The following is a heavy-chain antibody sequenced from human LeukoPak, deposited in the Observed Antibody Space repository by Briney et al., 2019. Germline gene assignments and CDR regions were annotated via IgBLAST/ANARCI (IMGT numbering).Heavy chain of an antibody. CDR1: GGSISNYY. CDR2: IFYNGIT. D-gene: IGHD2-2*01. Sequence: PSETLSLTCTVSGGSISNYYWSWIRQPPGKRLEWIGYIFYNGITTYNPSLKSRVAILLDTSRKQFSLKLNSVTAADTAVYYCARHAAAATNIWFDPWGQGTRVTVSS. J-gene: IGHJ5*02. V-gene: IGHV4-59*08. CDR3: ARHAAAATNIWFDP.